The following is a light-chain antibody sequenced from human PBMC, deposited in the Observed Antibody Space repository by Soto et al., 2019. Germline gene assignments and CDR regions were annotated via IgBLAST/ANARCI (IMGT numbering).Light chain of an antibody. Sequence: DIQMTQSPSSLSASVGDEVTITCRASRSVITYLNWYQQKPGGAPKLLIHAATRLQSGVPSRFSGSGSGTQFTLTISSLHPSDFATYYCQQTTTPPHTFGQGTKVEIK. CDR1: RSVITY. CDR2: AAT. J-gene: IGKJ2*01. V-gene: IGKV1-39*01. CDR3: QQTTTPPHT.